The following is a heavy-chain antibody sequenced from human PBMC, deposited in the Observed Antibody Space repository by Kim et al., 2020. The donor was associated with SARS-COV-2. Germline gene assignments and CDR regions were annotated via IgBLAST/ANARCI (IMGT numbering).Heavy chain of an antibody. D-gene: IGHD3-10*01. CDR3: ASTGYFGSGSFLYFDY. J-gene: IGHJ4*02. V-gene: IGHV1-3*01. CDR2: INAGNGNT. CDR1: GYTFTNYA. Sequence: ASVKVSCKASGYTFTNYAMHWVRQAPGQRLEWMGWINAGNGNTKYSQKFQGRVTITRYTSASTVYMELSSLRSADTAVYYCASTGYFGSGSFLYFDYWGQGTLVTVSS.